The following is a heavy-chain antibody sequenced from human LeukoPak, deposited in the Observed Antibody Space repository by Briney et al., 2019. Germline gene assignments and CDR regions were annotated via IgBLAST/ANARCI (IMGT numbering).Heavy chain of an antibody. J-gene: IGHJ4*02. V-gene: IGHV1-2*02. Sequence: ASVKVSCKPSGYTFTGYYMHWVRQAPGEGLEWMGWINPNSGGTNYAQRFQGRITMTRDTSISTAYIELSSLKSDDTAVYYCASGVGWTFDYWGQGTLVPVSS. D-gene: IGHD6-19*01. CDR1: GYTFTGYY. CDR3: ASGVGWTFDY. CDR2: INPNSGGT.